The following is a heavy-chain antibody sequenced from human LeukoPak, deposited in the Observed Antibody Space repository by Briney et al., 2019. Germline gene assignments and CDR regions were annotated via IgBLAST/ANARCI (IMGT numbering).Heavy chain of an antibody. Sequence: SETLSLTCTVSGGSISTYYWSWIRQPPGKGLEWIGYIYHSGSTNYNPSLKSRVTISVDTSKNQFSLKLSSVTAADTAVYYCARHQFQLLVNGDAFDMWGQGTMVTVSS. V-gene: IGHV4-59*08. D-gene: IGHD2-2*01. CDR2: IYHSGST. CDR1: GGSISTYY. J-gene: IGHJ3*02. CDR3: ARHQFQLLVNGDAFDM.